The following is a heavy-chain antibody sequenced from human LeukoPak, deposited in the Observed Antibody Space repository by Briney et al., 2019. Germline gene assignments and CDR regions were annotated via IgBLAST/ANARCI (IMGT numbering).Heavy chain of an antibody. CDR1: GFTFSSYA. Sequence: GGSLRLSCAASGFTFSSYAMHWVRQAPGKGLEYVSAISSNGGSTYYANSVKGRFTISRDNSKNTLYLQMGSLRAEDMAVYYCARVVNPSSGYLGVLDYWGQGTLVTVSS. CDR2: ISSNGGST. V-gene: IGHV3-64*01. CDR3: ARVVNPSSGYLGVLDY. J-gene: IGHJ4*02. D-gene: IGHD5-18*01.